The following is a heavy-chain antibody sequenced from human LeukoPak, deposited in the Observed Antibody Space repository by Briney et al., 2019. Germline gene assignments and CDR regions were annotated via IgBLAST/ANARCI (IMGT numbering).Heavy chain of an antibody. CDR1: GGSISSYY. CDR2: IYYSGST. Sequence: SETLSLTCTVSGGSISSYYWSWIRQPPGKGLEWIGYIYYSGSTNYNPSHKSRVTISVDTSKNQFSLKLSSVTAADTAVYYCARDSEQYYFDYWGQGTLVTVSS. D-gene: IGHD6-19*01. V-gene: IGHV4-59*01. CDR3: ARDSEQYYFDY. J-gene: IGHJ4*02.